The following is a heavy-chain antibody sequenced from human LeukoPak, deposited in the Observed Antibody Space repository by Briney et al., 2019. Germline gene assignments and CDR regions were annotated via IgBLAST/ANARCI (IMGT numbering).Heavy chain of an antibody. CDR2: IGGDGGST. CDR1: GFTFDDYA. CDR3: AKEPYYYDRSGYF. D-gene: IGHD3-22*01. V-gene: IGHV3-43*02. J-gene: IGHJ4*02. Sequence: GGSLRLSCAASGFTFDDYAMHWVRQAPGKGLEWVSLIGGDGGSTYYADSVKGRFTISRDNSKNSLFLQMKSLRTDDTALYYCAKEPYYYDRSGYFWGQGTLVTVSS.